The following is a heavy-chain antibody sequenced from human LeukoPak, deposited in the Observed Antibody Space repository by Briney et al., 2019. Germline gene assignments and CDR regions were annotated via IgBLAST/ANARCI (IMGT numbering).Heavy chain of an antibody. Sequence: PGGSLGLSCAASGFTFSSYWMHWVRQAPGKGPVWVSRINGDGSGPIYADSVKGRFTISRDNAKSTLYLQMNSLRAEDTAVYYCARDGSLPDYWGQGTLVTVSS. CDR3: ARDGSLPDY. CDR1: GFTFSSYW. V-gene: IGHV3-74*01. CDR2: INGDGSGP. J-gene: IGHJ4*02. D-gene: IGHD2-15*01.